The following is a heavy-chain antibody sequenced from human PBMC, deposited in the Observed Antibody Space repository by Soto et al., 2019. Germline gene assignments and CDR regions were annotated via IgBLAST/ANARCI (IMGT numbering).Heavy chain of an antibody. Sequence: GGSLRLSCSASGISFSTYAMHWVRQALGKGLEYVSGISGNGGSTYYADSVKGRFTISRDNSKNTLYLQMSSLRVEDTAVYYCVKELSRYFARQHNWIDPWGQGTLVTVSS. V-gene: IGHV3-64D*06. CDR3: VKELSRYFARQHNWIDP. J-gene: IGHJ5*02. D-gene: IGHD3-9*01. CDR2: ISGNGGST. CDR1: GISFSTYA.